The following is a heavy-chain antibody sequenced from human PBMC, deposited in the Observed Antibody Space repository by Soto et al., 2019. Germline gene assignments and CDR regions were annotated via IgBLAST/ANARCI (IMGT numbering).Heavy chain of an antibody. Sequence: SETLSLTCSVSGASTVSHYHWTWIRQPPGKGLEWMGYIFNSGTTFYNPSLTSRLSISMDTSGNHFSLELRSVTAADTAVYYCALALGPTTGLDYWGQGTLVTVS. J-gene: IGHJ4*02. D-gene: IGHD1-26*01. CDR2: IFNSGTT. CDR1: GASTVSHYH. V-gene: IGHV4-31*02. CDR3: ALALGPTTGLDY.